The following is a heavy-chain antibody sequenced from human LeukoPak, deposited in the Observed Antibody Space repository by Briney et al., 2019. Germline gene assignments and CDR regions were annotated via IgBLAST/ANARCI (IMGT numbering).Heavy chain of an antibody. CDR2: ISSSGSTI. V-gene: IGHV3-48*03. J-gene: IGHJ3*02. CDR3: AKRIIDSGWEDDAFDI. D-gene: IGHD6-19*01. Sequence: PGGSLRLSCAASGFTFSSYEMNWVRQAPGKGLEWVSYISSSGSTIYYADSVKGRFTISRDNSKNTLYLQMNSLRAEDTAVYYCAKRIIDSGWEDDAFDIWGQGTMVTVSS. CDR1: GFTFSSYE.